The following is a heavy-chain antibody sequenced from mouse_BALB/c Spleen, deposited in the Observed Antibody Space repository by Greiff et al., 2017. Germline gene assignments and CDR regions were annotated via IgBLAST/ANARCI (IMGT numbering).Heavy chain of an antibody. CDR3: TRSGTAESYFDY. CDR1: GYTFTDYE. Sequence: VKLMESGAELVRPGASVTLSCKASGYTFTDYEMHWVKQTPVHGLEWIGAIDPETGGTAYNQKFKGKATLTADKSSSTAYMELRSLTSEDSAVYYCTRSGTAESYFDYWGQGTTLTVSS. D-gene: IGHD1-2*01. J-gene: IGHJ2*01. CDR2: IDPETGGT. V-gene: IGHV1-15*01.